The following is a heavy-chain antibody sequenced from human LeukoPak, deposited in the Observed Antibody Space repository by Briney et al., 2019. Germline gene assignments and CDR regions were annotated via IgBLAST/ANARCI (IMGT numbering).Heavy chain of an antibody. V-gene: IGHV3-48*03. Sequence: PGGSLRLSCAASGFTFSSHDMHWVRQAPGKGLEGVSYISSSGSTIYYADSVKGRFTISRDNAKNSLYLQMNSLRAEDTAVYYCAELGITMIGGVWGKGTTVTISS. J-gene: IGHJ6*04. CDR1: GFTFSSHD. CDR2: ISSSGSTI. CDR3: AELGITMIGGV. D-gene: IGHD3-10*02.